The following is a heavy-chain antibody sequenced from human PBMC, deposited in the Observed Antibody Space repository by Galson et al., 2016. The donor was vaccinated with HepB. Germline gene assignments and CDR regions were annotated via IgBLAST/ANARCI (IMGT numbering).Heavy chain of an antibody. CDR1: GFTFSRYS. CDR2: ISSYSPYI. Sequence: SLRLSCAASGFTFSRYSMNWVRQAPGKGLEWVSSISSYSPYIFYAYSVKGRFTISRDNAKNSLYLHMNSLRAEDTAVYYCARDPGRYQLLYYYAMDVWGQGTTVTVSS. D-gene: IGHD2-2*01. CDR3: ARDPGRYQLLYYYAMDV. J-gene: IGHJ6*02. V-gene: IGHV3-21*01.